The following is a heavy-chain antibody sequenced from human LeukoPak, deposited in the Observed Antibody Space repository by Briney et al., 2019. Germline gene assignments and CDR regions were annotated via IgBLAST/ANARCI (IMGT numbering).Heavy chain of an antibody. V-gene: IGHV4-59*01. CDR3: ARDRSGYENWFDP. Sequence: KTSETLSLTCTVSGGSISSYYWSWIRQPPGKGLEWIGYIYYSGSTNYNPSLKSRVTISVDTSKNQFSLKLSSVTAADTAVYYCARDRSGYENWFDPWGQGTLVTVSS. J-gene: IGHJ5*02. CDR1: GGSISSYY. D-gene: IGHD3-22*01. CDR2: IYYSGST.